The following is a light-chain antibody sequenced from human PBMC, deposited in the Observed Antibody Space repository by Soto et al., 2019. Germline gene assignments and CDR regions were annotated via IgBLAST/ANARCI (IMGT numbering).Light chain of an antibody. V-gene: IGKV1-5*03. CDR3: QQYNDYPLT. CDR1: QSINRW. J-gene: IGKJ4*01. Sequence: DIQMTQSPSTLSASVGDRVTITCRVSQSINRWLAWYQQKPTKAPKLLMHEASSLESGVPSRFNGSGSGTEFTLTISSLQPDDFATYYCQQYNDYPLTFGGGTKVDIK. CDR2: EAS.